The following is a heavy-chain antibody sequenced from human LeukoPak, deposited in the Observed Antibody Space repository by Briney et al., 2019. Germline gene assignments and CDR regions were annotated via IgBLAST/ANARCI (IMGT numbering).Heavy chain of an antibody. J-gene: IGHJ6*03. Sequence: GGSLRLSCAASGFSISTYNMNWVRQAPGNGLEWVSSISMSSTYIYYADSVKGRFTISRDNAKNSLYLQMNSLRAEDTAVSYCAKDLLEAKLLSSPYYHYYMDVWGKGTTVTISS. V-gene: IGHV3-21*01. CDR1: GFSISTYN. CDR3: AKDLLEAKLLSSPYYHYYMDV. D-gene: IGHD2-2*01. CDR2: ISMSSTYI.